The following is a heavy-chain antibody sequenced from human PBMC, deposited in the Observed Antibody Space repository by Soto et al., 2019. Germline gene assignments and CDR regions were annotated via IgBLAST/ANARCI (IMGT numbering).Heavy chain of an antibody. D-gene: IGHD3-22*01. J-gene: IGHJ3*02. Sequence: KSSETLSLTCTVSGGSISSYYWSWIRQPPGKGLEWIGYIYYSGSTNYNPSLKSRVTISVDTSKNQFSLKLSSVTAADTAVYYCARDYYDSSGYRHDAFDIWGQGTMVTVS. V-gene: IGHV4-59*01. CDR1: GGSISSYY. CDR2: IYYSGST. CDR3: ARDYYDSSGYRHDAFDI.